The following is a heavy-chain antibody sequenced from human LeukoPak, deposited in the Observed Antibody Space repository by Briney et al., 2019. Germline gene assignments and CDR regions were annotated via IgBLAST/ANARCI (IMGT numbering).Heavy chain of an antibody. CDR2: IYPGDTDT. J-gene: IGHJ3*02. V-gene: IGHV5-51*01. CDR1: GYSFTSYW. Sequence: TGESLKISCKGSGYSFTSYWIGWVRQMPGKGLEWMGIIYPGDTDTRYSPSFQGQVTISADKSISTAYLQWSSLKASDTAMYYCARSRGYYYDSSGYYTPYAFDIWGQGTMVTVSS. D-gene: IGHD3-22*01. CDR3: ARSRGYYYDSSGYYTPYAFDI.